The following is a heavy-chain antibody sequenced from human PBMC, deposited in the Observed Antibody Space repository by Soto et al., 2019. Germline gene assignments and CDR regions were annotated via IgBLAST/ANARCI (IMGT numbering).Heavy chain of an antibody. J-gene: IGHJ4*02. V-gene: IGHV1-69*13. D-gene: IGHD2-2*02. Sequence: SVKVSCKASGGTFSSYAISWVRQAPGQGLEWMGGIIPIFGTANYAQKFQGRVTITADESTSTAYMELSSLRSEDTAVYYCAAAGYCSSTSCYTGLDYWGQGTLVTVSS. CDR2: IIPIFGTA. CDR1: GGTFSSYA. CDR3: AAAGYCSSTSCYTGLDY.